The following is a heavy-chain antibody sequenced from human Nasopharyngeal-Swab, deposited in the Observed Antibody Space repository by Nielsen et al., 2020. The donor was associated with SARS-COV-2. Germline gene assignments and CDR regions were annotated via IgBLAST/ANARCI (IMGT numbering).Heavy chain of an antibody. Sequence: WIRQPPGKGLEWIGEVHRSGTTNCNPTLKSRVTISVDKSKNNFSLKLNSVTAADTALYYCARGGDWRFDPWGQGTQVTVSS. CDR3: ARGGDWRFDP. CDR2: VHRSGTT. V-gene: IGHV4-4*02. J-gene: IGHJ5*02. D-gene: IGHD2-21*02.